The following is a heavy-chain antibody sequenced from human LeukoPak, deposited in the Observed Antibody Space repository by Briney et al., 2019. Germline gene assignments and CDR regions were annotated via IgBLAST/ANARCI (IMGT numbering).Heavy chain of an antibody. CDR2: IYYSGTT. Sequence: SETLSLTCTVSGPSISSYYWSWIRQPPGKGLEWIGYIYYSGTTNYNPSLKSRVTISVDTSKNQFSLKLSSVTAADTAAYYCARHKSGSYYSFDYWGQGTLVTVSS. CDR1: GPSISSYY. CDR3: ARHKSGSYYSFDY. V-gene: IGHV4-59*08. J-gene: IGHJ4*02. D-gene: IGHD1-26*01.